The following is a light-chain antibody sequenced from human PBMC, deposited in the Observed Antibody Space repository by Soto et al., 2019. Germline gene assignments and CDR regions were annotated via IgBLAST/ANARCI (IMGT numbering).Light chain of an antibody. Sequence: DIHMTQSPSSLSASLGDRVTITFRASQSISNWLAWDQQRPGKAPKLLIYLASSLESGVPSRFSGSGSGTEFTLTISNLQPDDFATYYCQQSKTYSWTFGQGTKVDI. J-gene: IGKJ1*01. CDR2: LAS. CDR3: QQSKTYSWT. CDR1: QSISNW. V-gene: IGKV1-5*03.